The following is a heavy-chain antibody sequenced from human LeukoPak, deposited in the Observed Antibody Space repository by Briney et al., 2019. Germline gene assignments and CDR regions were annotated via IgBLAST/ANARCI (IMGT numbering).Heavy chain of an antibody. CDR1: GYTFAGYY. D-gene: IGHD5-18*01. J-gene: IGHJ6*02. CDR2: INPNSGGT. V-gene: IGHV1-2*02. CDR3: ARGGYSYGQPPTYYYYYGMDV. Sequence: GASVKVSCKASGYTFAGYYMHWVRQAPGQGLEWMGWINPNSGGTNYAQKFQGRVTMTRDTSISTAYMELSRLRSDDTAVYYCARGGYSYGQPPTYYYYYGMDVWGQGTTVTVSS.